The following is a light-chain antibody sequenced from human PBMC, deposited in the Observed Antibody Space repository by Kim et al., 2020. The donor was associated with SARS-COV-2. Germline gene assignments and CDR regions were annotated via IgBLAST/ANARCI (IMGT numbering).Light chain of an antibody. J-gene: IGLJ3*02. Sequence: RVTISSSGSSSNIGSNYVYWYQQLPGTAPKLLIYRNNQRPSGVPDRFSGSKSGTSASLAISGLRSEDEADYYCAAWDDSLSGPWVFGGGTKLTVL. V-gene: IGLV1-47*01. CDR2: RNN. CDR3: AAWDDSLSGPWV. CDR1: SSNIGSNY.